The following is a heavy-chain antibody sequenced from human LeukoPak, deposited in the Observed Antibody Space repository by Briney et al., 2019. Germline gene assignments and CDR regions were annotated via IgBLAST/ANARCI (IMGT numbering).Heavy chain of an antibody. V-gene: IGHV4-39*07. CDR1: GDSISSITYY. Sequence: SETLSLTCTVSGDSISSITYYWGWIRQPPGKGLEWIGNLYYSGSTYYNPSLKSRVTIPVDTSKNQFSLKLSSLSAADTAVYHCAREGYAYSYYYYGMDVWGQGTTVTVSS. CDR2: LYYSGST. J-gene: IGHJ6*02. CDR3: AREGYAYSYYYYGMDV. D-gene: IGHD5-12*01.